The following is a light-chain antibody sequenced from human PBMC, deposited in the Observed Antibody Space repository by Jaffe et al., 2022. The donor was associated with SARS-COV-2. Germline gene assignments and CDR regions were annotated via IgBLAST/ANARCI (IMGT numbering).Light chain of an antibody. V-gene: IGKV1-39*01. J-gene: IGKJ2*01. CDR3: QQSYSSPYT. CDR2: AAS. CDR1: QSISTS. Sequence: DIQMTQSPSSLSASVGDRVTITCRASQSISTSLNWYQQKPGKAPKLLLYAASSLQSGVPSRFSGSGSGTDFTLTISSLQPEDFATYYCQQSYSSPYTFGQGTKLEI.